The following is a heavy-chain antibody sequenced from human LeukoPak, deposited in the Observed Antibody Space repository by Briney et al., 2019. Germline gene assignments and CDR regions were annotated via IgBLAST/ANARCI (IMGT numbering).Heavy chain of an antibody. Sequence: RSSETLSLTCTVSGGSISSGDYYWSWIRQPPGEGLEWIGYIYYSGSTYYNPSLKSRVTISVDMSKNQFSLKLSSVTAADTAVYYCARDRIPYGDYHYYYYGMDVWGQGTTVTVSS. J-gene: IGHJ6*02. CDR3: ARDRIPYGDYHYYYYGMDV. D-gene: IGHD4-17*01. CDR2: IYYSGST. V-gene: IGHV4-30-4*01. CDR1: GGSISSGDYY.